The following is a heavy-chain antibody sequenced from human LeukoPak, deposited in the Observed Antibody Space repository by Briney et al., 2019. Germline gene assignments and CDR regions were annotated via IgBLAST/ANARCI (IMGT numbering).Heavy chain of an antibody. Sequence: PGGSLRLSCAASGFTFSNYAMHWVRQAPGKGLDWVAIMSYDGSNKYYSDSVKGRFTISRDNSKNTLYLHMNSLRGEDTAVYYCVKDRREGYNGPDHWGQGTLVTVSS. J-gene: IGHJ4*02. CDR2: MSYDGSNK. V-gene: IGHV3-30-3*01. D-gene: IGHD5-24*01. CDR3: VKDRREGYNGPDH. CDR1: GFTFSNYA.